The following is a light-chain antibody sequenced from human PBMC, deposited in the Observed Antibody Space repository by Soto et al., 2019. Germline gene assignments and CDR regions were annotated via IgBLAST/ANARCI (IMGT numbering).Light chain of an antibody. CDR3: QQYGSSRT. Sequence: IVLTQSPATLSLSPGERATLSCRASQSVSSYLAWYQQKPGQAPRLLLYDASNRATGIPARLSGSGSGTDFTLTISSIEPEDFAVYYCQQYGSSRTFGQGTKVDIK. CDR1: QSVSSY. V-gene: IGKV3-11*01. J-gene: IGKJ1*01. CDR2: DAS.